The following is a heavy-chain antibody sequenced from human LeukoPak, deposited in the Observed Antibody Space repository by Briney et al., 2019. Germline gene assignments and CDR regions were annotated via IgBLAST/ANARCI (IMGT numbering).Heavy chain of an antibody. J-gene: IGHJ3*02. Sequence: SETLSLTCAVSGYSISSGYYWGWIRQPPGKGLEWIGSIYHSGSTYYNPSLKSRVTISVDTSKNQFSLKLSSVTAADTAVYYCARLIDVYCSSTSCYAFDIWGQGTMVTVSS. CDR2: IYHSGST. D-gene: IGHD2-2*01. CDR3: ARLIDVYCSSTSCYAFDI. CDR1: GYSISSGYY. V-gene: IGHV4-38-2*01.